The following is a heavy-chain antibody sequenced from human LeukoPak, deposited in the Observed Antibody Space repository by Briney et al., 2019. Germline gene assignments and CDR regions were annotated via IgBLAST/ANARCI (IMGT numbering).Heavy chain of an antibody. J-gene: IGHJ4*02. V-gene: IGHV3-30*18. D-gene: IGHD4-17*01. CDR2: ISDDGRNK. Sequence: GGSLRLSCAASGFTFSSYAMSWVRQAPGKGLEWVGVISDDGRNKKYADSVKGRFTISRDNSKDTLYLQMNSLRDEDTAVYYCAKRPSDYGDYVTYFDYWGQGTLVTVSS. CDR1: GFTFSSYA. CDR3: AKRPSDYGDYVTYFDY.